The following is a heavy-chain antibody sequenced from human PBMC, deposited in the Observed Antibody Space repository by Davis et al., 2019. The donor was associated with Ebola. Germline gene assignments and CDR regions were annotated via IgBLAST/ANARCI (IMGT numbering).Heavy chain of an antibody. V-gene: IGHV4-61*01. CDR3: ARGVGYSRRYWFDP. D-gene: IGHD2-15*01. CDR1: GGSVSSGSYY. J-gene: IGHJ5*02. CDR2: IYYSGST. Sequence: MPGGSLRLSCTVSGGSVSSGSYYWSWIRQPPGKGLEWIGYIYYSGSTNYNPSLKSRVTISVDTSKNQFSLKLSSVTAADTAVYYCARGVGYSRRYWFDPWGQGTLVTVSS.